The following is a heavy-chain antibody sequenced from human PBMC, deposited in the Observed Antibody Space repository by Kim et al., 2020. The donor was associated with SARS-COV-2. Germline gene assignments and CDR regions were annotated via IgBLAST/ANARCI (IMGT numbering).Heavy chain of an antibody. CDR3: TRMYSSSWWREFYYYYGMDV. D-gene: IGHD6-13*01. V-gene: IGHV3-49*03. CDR1: GFTFGDYA. CDR2: IRSKAYGGTT. Sequence: GGSLRLSCTASGFTFGDYAMSWFRQAPGKGLEWVGFIRSKAYGGTTEYAASVKGRFTISRDDSKSIAYLQMNSLKTEDTAVYYCTRMYSSSWWREFYYYYGMDVWGQGTTVTVSS. J-gene: IGHJ6*02.